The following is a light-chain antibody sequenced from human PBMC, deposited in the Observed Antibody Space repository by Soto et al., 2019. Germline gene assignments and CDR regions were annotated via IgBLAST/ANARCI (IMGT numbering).Light chain of an antibody. CDR1: QSVSSY. CDR3: QVRTNSSIA. Sequence: EFVLIQSPATLSLSPGGRCTLSCMASQSVSSYLAWYQQKDGQAPRLLIYDASNRATGIPARYSGTGSGTDFTLTINNLEPEDFAVYYCQVRTNSSIAFGRGTRLEIK. V-gene: IGKV3-11*01. J-gene: IGKJ5*01. CDR2: DAS.